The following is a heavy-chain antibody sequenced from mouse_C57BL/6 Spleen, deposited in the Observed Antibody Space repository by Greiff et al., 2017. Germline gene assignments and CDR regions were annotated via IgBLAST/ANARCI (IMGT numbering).Heavy chain of an antibody. CDR3: AIIYYGYDDGYWYFDV. CDR2: ISYDGSN. CDR1: GYSITSGYY. D-gene: IGHD2-2*01. V-gene: IGHV3-6*01. J-gene: IGHJ1*03. Sequence: EVKLMESGPGLVKPSQSLSLTCSVTGYSITSGYYWNWIRQFPGKKLEWMGYISYDGSNNYNPSFKNRISITRDKSKNQFFLKLNSVTTEDTATYYCAIIYYGYDDGYWYFDVWGTGTTVTVAS.